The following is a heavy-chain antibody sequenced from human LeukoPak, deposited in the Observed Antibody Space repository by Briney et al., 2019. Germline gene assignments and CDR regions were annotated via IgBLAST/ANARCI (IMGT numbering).Heavy chain of an antibody. CDR3: AKGTYYSEGSGYFNWFDA. Sequence: PSETLSLTCAVSGYSISSGYYWAWIRQPPGKGLEWIGSVYYSGSTYYNPSLKSRVTISVDTSNNHFSLRLSSVTAADTAVYYCAKGTYYSEGSGYFNWFDAWGQGTLVTVSS. V-gene: IGHV4-38-2*01. J-gene: IGHJ5*02. CDR2: VYYSGST. CDR1: GYSISSGYY. D-gene: IGHD3-22*01.